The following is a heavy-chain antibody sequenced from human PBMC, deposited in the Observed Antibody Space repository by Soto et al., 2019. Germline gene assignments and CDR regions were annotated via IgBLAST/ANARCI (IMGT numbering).Heavy chain of an antibody. CDR3: ARVHVMVVAGSTFDY. CDR1: DDSISSGSY. J-gene: IGHJ4*01. V-gene: IGHV4-38-2*01. D-gene: IGHD6-19*01. Sequence: SEPLSLTCRVSDDSISSGSYWAWIRQPPGKGPEWIASIYHGGTTFYNPSLKSRITISVDTSNNQFSLKLTSVTAADTAVYYCARVHVMVVAGSTFDYWGHGTLVPVSS. CDR2: IYHGGTT.